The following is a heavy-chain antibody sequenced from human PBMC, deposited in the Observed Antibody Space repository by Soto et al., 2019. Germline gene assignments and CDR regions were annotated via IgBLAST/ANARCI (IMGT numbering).Heavy chain of an antibody. CDR3: ASGRDELRFWEWLLFAFDI. D-gene: IGHD3-3*01. V-gene: IGHV1-69*01. Sequence: QVQLVQSGAEVKKHGSSVKVSCKASGGTFSSYAISWVRQAPGQGLEWMGGIIPIFGTANYAQKLQGRVTITANESTSTAFMGLSSLRSEDTAVDYGASGRDELRFWEWLLFAFDIWCQGTMVTVSS. J-gene: IGHJ3*02. CDR2: IIPIFGTA. CDR1: GGTFSSYA.